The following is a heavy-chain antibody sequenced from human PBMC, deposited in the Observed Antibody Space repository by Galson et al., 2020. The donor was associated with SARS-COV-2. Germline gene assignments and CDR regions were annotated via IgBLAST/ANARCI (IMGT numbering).Heavy chain of an antibody. J-gene: IGHJ4*02. CDR2: IYYSGST. CDR3: ARIGRYCSSTSCYGGDY. D-gene: IGHD2-2*01. CDR1: GGSISSSSYY. Sequence: ASETLSLTCTVSGGSISSSSYYWGWIRQPPGKGLEWIGSIYYSGSTYYNPSLKSRVTISVDTPKNQFSLKLSSVTAADTAVYYCARIGRYCSSTSCYGGDYWGQGTLVTVSS. V-gene: IGHV4-39*07.